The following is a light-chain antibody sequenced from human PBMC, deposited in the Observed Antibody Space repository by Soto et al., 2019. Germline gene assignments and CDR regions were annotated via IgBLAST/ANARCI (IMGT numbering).Light chain of an antibody. Sequence: QAVVTQPPSVSGAPGQRVTISCTGSSSNIGAGYHVHWYQQLPGTAPKLLIYGNNNRPSGVPDRFSGSKSGTSASLAITGLQAEDEADYYCQSYDSSLSGSEVYGGGTKLTVL. J-gene: IGLJ2*01. CDR1: SSNIGAGYH. CDR2: GNN. V-gene: IGLV1-40*01. CDR3: QSYDSSLSGSEV.